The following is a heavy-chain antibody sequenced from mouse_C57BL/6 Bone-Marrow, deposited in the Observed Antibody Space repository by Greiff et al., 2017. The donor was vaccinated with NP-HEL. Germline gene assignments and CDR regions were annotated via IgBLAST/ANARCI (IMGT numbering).Heavy chain of an antibody. CDR1: GYTFTSYW. CDR3: AWDGNYVNYYAMDY. D-gene: IGHD2-1*01. Sequence: QVQLQQPGAELVKPGASVKLSCKASGYTFTSYWMHWVKQRPGQGLEWIGMFHPNSGSTNYNEKFKSKATLTVDKSSSTAYMQLSSLTSEDSAVYYCAWDGNYVNYYAMDYWGQGTSGTVSS. J-gene: IGHJ4*01. V-gene: IGHV1-64*01. CDR2: FHPNSGST.